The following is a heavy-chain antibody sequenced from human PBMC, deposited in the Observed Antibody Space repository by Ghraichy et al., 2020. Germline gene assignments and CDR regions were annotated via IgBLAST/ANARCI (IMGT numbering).Heavy chain of an antibody. J-gene: IGHJ6*02. V-gene: IGHV4-34*01. CDR3: AAAQKDYYYYYGMDV. Sequence: SQTLSLTCAVYGGSFSGYYWSWIRQPPGKGLEWIGEINHSGSTNYNPSLKSRVTISVDTSKNQFSLKLSSVTAADTAVYYCAAAQKDYYYYYGMDVWGQGTTVTVSS. CDR1: GGSFSGYY. D-gene: IGHD2-15*01. CDR2: INHSGST.